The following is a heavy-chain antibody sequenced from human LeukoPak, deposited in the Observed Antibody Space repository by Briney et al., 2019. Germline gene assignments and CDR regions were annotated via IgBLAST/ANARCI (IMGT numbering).Heavy chain of an antibody. CDR2: ISSNGGST. CDR1: GFTFSSYE. CDR3: ASSEGP. J-gene: IGHJ4*02. Sequence: GGSLRLSCAASGFTFSSYEMNWVRQAQGKGLEYVSAISSNGGSTYYANSVKGRFTISRDNSKNTLYLQMGSLRAEDMAVYYCASSEGPWGQGTLVTVSS. V-gene: IGHV3-64*01.